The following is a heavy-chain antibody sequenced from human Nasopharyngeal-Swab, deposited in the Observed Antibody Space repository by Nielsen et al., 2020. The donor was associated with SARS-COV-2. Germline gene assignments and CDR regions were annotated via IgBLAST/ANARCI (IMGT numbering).Heavy chain of an antibody. CDR3: ARGGFSGSYSPYYYYGMDV. J-gene: IGHJ6*02. Sequence: WIRQPPGKGLEWIGYIYYSGSTNYNPSLKSRVTISVDTSKNQFSLKLSSVTAADTAVYYCARGGFSGSYSPYYYYGMDVWGQGTTVTSP. V-gene: IGHV4-59*01. D-gene: IGHD3-10*01. CDR2: IYYSGST.